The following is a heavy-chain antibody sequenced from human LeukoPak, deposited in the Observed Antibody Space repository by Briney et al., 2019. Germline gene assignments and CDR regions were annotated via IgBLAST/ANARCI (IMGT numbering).Heavy chain of an antibody. CDR2: ISSSSSYI. Sequence: GGSLRLSCAASGFTFSSYSMNWVRQAPGKGLEWGSSISSSSSYIYYADSVKGRFTISRDNAKNSLYLQMNSLRAEDTAVYYCASQYYYDSSGYYYAYYFDYWGQGTLVTVSS. D-gene: IGHD3-22*01. CDR3: ASQYYYDSSGYYYAYYFDY. V-gene: IGHV3-21*01. J-gene: IGHJ4*02. CDR1: GFTFSSYS.